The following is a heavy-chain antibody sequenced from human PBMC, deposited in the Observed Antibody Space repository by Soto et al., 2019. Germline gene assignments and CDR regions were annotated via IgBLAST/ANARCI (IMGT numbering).Heavy chain of an antibody. CDR2: IDPNSGGT. D-gene: IGHD2-21*01. CDR3: ARDLLWSAQKPMDF. J-gene: IGHJ4*02. Sequence: GKVSCKASGYTFSGYNMHWVRQAPGQGLEWMGWIDPNSGGTTFARKFQGRVTMMSDTSIGTAYMELTNLTSDDTAVYFCARDLLWSAQKPMDFWGQGTLVTVSS. V-gene: IGHV1-2*02. CDR1: GYTFSGYN.